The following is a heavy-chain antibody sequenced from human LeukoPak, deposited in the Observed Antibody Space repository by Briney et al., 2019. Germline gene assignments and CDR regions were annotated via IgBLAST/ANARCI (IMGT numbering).Heavy chain of an antibody. J-gene: IGHJ4*02. D-gene: IGHD6-13*01. Sequence: GGSLRLSCAASGFTFSSYATHWVRQAPGKGLEWVAVISYDGSNKYYADSVKGRFTISRDNSKNTLYLQMNSLRAEDTAVYYCARERQGSSWYSHYFDYWGQGTLVTVSS. CDR2: ISYDGSNK. CDR3: ARERQGSSWYSHYFDY. CDR1: GFTFSSYA. V-gene: IGHV3-30*01.